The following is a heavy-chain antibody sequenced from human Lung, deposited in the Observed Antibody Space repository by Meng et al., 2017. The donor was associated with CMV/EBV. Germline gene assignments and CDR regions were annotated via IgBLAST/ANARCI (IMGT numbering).Heavy chain of an antibody. J-gene: IGHJ6*02. CDR2: SSSSGSYI. CDR3: ARDYGSRGMDV. Sequence: SCAASGFTFSSYTLNWVRQPPGEGLEWVASSSSSGSYIYYAASVKGRFTISRVNAENSLYLQMSGLRAEDTAVYFCARDYGSRGMDVWGQGTTVTVSS. V-gene: IGHV3-21*06. CDR1: GFTFSSYT. D-gene: IGHD3-10*01.